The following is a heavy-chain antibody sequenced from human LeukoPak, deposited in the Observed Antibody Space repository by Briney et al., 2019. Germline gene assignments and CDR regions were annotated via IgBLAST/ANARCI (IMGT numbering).Heavy chain of an antibody. CDR2: ITRSSTTI. D-gene: IGHD3-10*01. J-gene: IGHJ4*02. V-gene: IGHV3-48*01. Sequence: GGSLRLSCAASGFNFSIYSMNWVRQAPGKGLEWVSYITRSSTTIYYADSVKGRFTISRDNSKNTLYLQMNSLRAEDTAVYYCARDKLYYGPVGYWGQGTLVTVSS. CDR1: GFNFSIYS. CDR3: ARDKLYYGPVGY.